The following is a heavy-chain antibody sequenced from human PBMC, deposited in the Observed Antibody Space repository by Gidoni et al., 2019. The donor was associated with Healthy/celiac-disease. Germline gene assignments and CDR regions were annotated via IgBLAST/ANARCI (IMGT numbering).Heavy chain of an antibody. CDR2: IYYSGST. D-gene: IGHD6-13*01. Sequence: QLQLQESGPGLVKPSATLSLTCTVYGGSISSRSYYWGWIRQPPGKGLEWIGSIYYSGSTYYNPSLKSRVTISVDTSKNQFSLKLSSVTAADTAVYYCARRGIAPSGGWFDPWGQGTLVTVSS. V-gene: IGHV4-39*01. CDR3: ARRGIAPSGGWFDP. J-gene: IGHJ5*02. CDR1: GGSISSRSYY.